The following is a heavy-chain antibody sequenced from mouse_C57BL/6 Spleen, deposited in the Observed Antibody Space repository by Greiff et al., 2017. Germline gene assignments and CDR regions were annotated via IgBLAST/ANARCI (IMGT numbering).Heavy chain of an antibody. V-gene: IGHV1-82*01. CDR1: GYAFSSSW. D-gene: IGHD1-1*01. CDR2: IYPGDGDT. CDR3: ARTVVAKDYAMDY. Sequence: LVESGPELVKPGDSVKISCKASGYAFSSSWLNWVQERPGKGLEWIGRIYPGDGDTNHNGKLKGKATLTAEKTSSTAYMQLSSLTSEDSAVYFCARTVVAKDYAMDYWGQGTSVTVSS. J-gene: IGHJ4*01.